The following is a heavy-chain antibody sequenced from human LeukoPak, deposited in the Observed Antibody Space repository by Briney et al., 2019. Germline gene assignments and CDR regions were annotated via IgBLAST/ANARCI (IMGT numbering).Heavy chain of an antibody. J-gene: IGHJ4*02. CDR1: GFTLCSYR. CDR2: IWYDGSNK. Sequence: GGPLRLSCAASGFTLCSYRTHWVRQAPRKGLEWVRDIWYDGSNKYYADSVKGRFTISRDNSKNTLYLQMNSLRAEDTAVYYCAKAFIAVAVNYFDYWGQGTLVTVSS. V-gene: IGHV3-33*06. D-gene: IGHD6-19*01. CDR3: AKAFIAVAVNYFDY.